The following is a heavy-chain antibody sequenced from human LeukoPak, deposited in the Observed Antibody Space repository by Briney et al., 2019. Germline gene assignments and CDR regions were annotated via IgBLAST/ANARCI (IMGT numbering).Heavy chain of an antibody. Sequence: RASETLSLTCAVYGGSFSGYYWSWIRQPPGKGLEWIGEINHSGSTNYNPSLKSRVTISVDTSKNQFSLKLSSVTAADTAVYYCASHWDYWGQGTLVTVSS. J-gene: IGHJ4*02. CDR2: INHSGST. CDR3: ASHWDY. V-gene: IGHV4-34*01. D-gene: IGHD1-1*01. CDR1: GGSFSGYY.